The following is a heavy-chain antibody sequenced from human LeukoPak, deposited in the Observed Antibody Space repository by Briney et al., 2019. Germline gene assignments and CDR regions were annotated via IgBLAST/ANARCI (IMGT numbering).Heavy chain of an antibody. J-gene: IGHJ3*02. V-gene: IGHV3-66*02. CDR2: IYSGGST. Sequence: GGSLRLSCAASGFTVSTNYMSWVRQAPGKGLEWVSVIYSGGSTYYSDSVKGRFTISRDNSKNTLYLQMNSLRVEDTAVYYCASHKAYRAFDIWGQGTMVTVSS. CDR3: ASHKAYRAFDI. CDR1: GFTVSTNY. D-gene: IGHD3-16*01.